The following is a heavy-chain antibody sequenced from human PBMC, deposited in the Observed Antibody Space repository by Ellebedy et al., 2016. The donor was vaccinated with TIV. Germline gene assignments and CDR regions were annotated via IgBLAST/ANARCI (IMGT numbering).Heavy chain of an antibody. CDR3: ARDNSDYGIDAFDI. D-gene: IGHD4-17*01. Sequence: SETLSLTCTVSGDSIDTGGYYWSWIRHHPGKGLEWIGYIYYTGRTDYSPSLKSRVTLSIDTSKTQFSLKLTSVTAADTAVYYCARDNSDYGIDAFDIWGHGTMVTVSA. CDR1: GDSIDTGGYY. CDR2: IYYTGRT. J-gene: IGHJ3*02. V-gene: IGHV4-31*03.